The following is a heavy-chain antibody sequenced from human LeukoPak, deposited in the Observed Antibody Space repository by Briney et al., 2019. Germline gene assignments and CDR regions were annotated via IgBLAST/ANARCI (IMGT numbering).Heavy chain of an antibody. J-gene: IGHJ4*02. CDR2: INPSGGST. CDR1: GYTFTSYY. V-gene: IGHV1-46*01. CDR3: ARSGSSWYSAFY. D-gene: IGHD6-13*01. Sequence: ASVKVSCKASGYTFTSYYMHWVRQAPGQGLEWMGIINPSGGSTSYAQKFQGRVSMTRDTSTSTVYMELSSLRSEDTAVYYCARSGSSWYSAFYWGQGTLVTVSS.